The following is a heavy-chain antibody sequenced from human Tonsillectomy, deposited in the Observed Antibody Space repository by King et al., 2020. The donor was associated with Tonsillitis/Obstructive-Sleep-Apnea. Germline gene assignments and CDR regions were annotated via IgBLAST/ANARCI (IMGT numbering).Heavy chain of an antibody. Sequence: QLVQSGGEVKKPGASVKVSCKASRYTFTSDGINWVRQAPGQGLEWMGWISAHSGETSYAQKLQDRVTMITDTSTSTAYMELRSLRSDDTAVYYCAGASRKYYHMDVWGQGTTVTVSS. J-gene: IGHJ6*02. V-gene: IGHV1-18*01. CDR3: AGASRKYYHMDV. CDR1: RYTFTSDG. CDR2: ISAHSGET.